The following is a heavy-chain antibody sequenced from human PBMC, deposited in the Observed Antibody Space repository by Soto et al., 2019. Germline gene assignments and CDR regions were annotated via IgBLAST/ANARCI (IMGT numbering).Heavy chain of an antibody. CDR1: GVSITSGSYS. V-gene: IGHV4-30-2*01. CDR2: IHVSGYT. J-gene: IGHJ5*02. Sequence: QLQLQESGSGLVKPSQTLSLTCTVSGVSITSGSYSWSWIRQAPGKGLERIGNIHVSGYTSFNPSLKGRVSTSVATSKNRFSLELMSVTVADTAVYYCARGGALRPNAHVPLDPWGRGSLVTVSS. CDR3: ARGGALRPNAHVPLDP. D-gene: IGHD2-2*01.